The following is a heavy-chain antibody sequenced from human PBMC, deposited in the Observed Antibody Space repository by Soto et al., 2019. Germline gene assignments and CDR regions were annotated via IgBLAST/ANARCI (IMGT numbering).Heavy chain of an antibody. V-gene: IGHV3-23*01. CDR1: GFTFSSYA. CDR3: AKHAAAAAPDY. J-gene: IGHJ4*02. Sequence: EVQLLESGGGLVQPGGSLRLSCTASGFTFSSYAMSWVRQAPGKGLEWVSLISASGGGTYYADSVQGRFTISRDHSKNPLYLQMNSLRAEDTAVYYCAKHAAAAAPDYWGQGTQVTVPS. CDR2: ISASGGGT. D-gene: IGHD6-13*01.